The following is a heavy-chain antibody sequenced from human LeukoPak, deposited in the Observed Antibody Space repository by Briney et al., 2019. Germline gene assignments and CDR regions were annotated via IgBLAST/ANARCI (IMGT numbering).Heavy chain of an antibody. D-gene: IGHD3-10*01. CDR2: VSAYDGGT. Sequence: ASVKVPCKASGYSFTSYGVTWVRRAPGQGLEWMGWVSAYDGGTNYAQKIRGRVTMTTDATKNTVYMELRSLRFDDTAVYYCARGGRDGMDVWGQGTTVTVSS. J-gene: IGHJ6*02. CDR3: ARGGRDGMDV. V-gene: IGHV1-18*01. CDR1: GYSFTSYG.